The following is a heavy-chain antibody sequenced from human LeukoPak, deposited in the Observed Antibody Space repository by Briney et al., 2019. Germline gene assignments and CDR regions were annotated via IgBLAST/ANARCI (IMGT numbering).Heavy chain of an antibody. J-gene: IGHJ6*03. Sequence: ASVKVSCKASGYTFSTYGITWVRQAPGQGLEWMGWISAYNGDTNYAQRLQGRVTMTTDTSTSTAYMELRSLRSDDTAVYYCAREDYYYYYMDVWGKGTTVTISS. V-gene: IGHV1-18*01. CDR2: ISAYNGDT. CDR3: AREDYYYYYMDV. CDR1: GYTFSTYG.